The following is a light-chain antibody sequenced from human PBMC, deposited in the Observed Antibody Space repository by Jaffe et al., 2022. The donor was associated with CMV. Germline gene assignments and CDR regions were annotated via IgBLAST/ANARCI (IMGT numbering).Light chain of an antibody. Sequence: QSVLTQPPSASGTPGQRVTISCSGSSSNIGSNPVNWYQQLPGTAPKLLIYSNNQRPSGVPDRFSYSKSGTSASLAISGLQSEDEADYYCAAWDDSLNGVVFGGGTKLTVL. CDR1: SSNIGSNP. V-gene: IGLV1-44*01. J-gene: IGLJ2*01. CDR3: AAWDDSLNGVV. CDR2: SNN.